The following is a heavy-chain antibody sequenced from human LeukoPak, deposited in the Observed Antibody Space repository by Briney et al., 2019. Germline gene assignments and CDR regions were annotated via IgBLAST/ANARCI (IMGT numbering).Heavy chain of an antibody. CDR2: ISGSGGST. J-gene: IGHJ4*02. D-gene: IGHD4-17*01. CDR1: GFTFSSYA. CDR3: AKDRDYGDRFDY. Sequence: GGSLRLSCAASGFTFSSYAMSWVRQAPGKGLEWVSAISGSGGSTYYADSVKGRITISRDNSKNTLYLQMNSLRAEDTAVYYCAKDRDYGDRFDYWGQGTLVTVSS. V-gene: IGHV3-23*01.